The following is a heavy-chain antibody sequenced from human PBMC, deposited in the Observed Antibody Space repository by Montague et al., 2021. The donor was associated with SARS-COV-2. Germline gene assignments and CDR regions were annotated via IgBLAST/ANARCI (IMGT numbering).Heavy chain of an antibody. V-gene: IGHV4-59*01. CDR2: ICYTETT. D-gene: IGHD2-15*01. Sequence: SETLSLTCTILVSWYSGAYWKCIRLHPSHDLKSYADICYTETTNYNPSLKSRVTISVDTSKTQFSLKLTSVTAADTAVYYCAREGYCSGGTCYSSGPNWFDPWGQGTLVTVSS. CDR3: AREGYCSGGTCYSSGPNWFDP. J-gene: IGHJ5*02. CDR1: VSWYSGAY.